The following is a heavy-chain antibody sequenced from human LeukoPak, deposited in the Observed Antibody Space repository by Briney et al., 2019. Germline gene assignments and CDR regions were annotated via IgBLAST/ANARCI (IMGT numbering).Heavy chain of an antibody. CDR1: GFTFSSYA. CDR2: ISGSGGST. J-gene: IGHJ4*02. CDR3: AKDRLRGGGSSWSVGLDY. V-gene: IGHV3-23*01. Sequence: GGSLRLSCAVSGFTFSSYAMGWVRQAPGKGLEWVSGISGSGGSTYYADSVEGRFTISRDNSKNTLYLQVNSLRADDTAVYYCAKDRLRGGGSSWSVGLDYWGQGTLVIVSS. D-gene: IGHD6-13*01.